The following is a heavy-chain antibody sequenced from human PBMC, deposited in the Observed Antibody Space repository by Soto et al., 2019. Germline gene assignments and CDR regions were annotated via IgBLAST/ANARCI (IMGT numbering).Heavy chain of an antibody. CDR1: GFNFTSSA. D-gene: IGHD4-17*01. CDR2: IVVGSGNT. J-gene: IGHJ4*02. V-gene: IGHV1-58*01. Sequence: SVKVSCKASGFNFTSSAVQWVRQARGQRLELKRWIVVGSGNTNYAQKFQERVTITRDMSTSTAYMELSSLRSEDTSVYYCAAALHDYGDYVGFYFDYWGQGTLVTVSS. CDR3: AAALHDYGDYVGFYFDY.